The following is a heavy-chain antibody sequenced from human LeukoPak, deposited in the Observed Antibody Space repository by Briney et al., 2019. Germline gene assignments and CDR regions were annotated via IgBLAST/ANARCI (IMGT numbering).Heavy chain of an antibody. CDR3: ARSRAFNSGAFDP. V-gene: IGHV4-61*01. D-gene: IGHD1-26*01. CDR2: IYNGVNT. Sequence: SETLSLTCTVSGASVSSASYWTWIRQPPGKGVEWIAHIYNGVNTNYNPSLKSRVTISVDTSKNQFSLRLNSVTAADTAVYYCARSRAFNSGAFDPWGQGGLVTVSS. J-gene: IGHJ5*02. CDR1: GASVSSASY.